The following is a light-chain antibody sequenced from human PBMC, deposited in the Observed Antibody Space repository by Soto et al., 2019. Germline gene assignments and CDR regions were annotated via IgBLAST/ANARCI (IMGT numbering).Light chain of an antibody. J-gene: IGKJ2*01. CDR1: QSISTW. CDR3: QQYNYYPYT. Sequence: DIQMTQSPSTLSASVGDRVTITCRASQSISTWLAWYHQKPGKAPKLLISRASSMESGVPSRFSGSGSRTEFCLAISSLQPDDFATYYCQQYNYYPYTFGEGTKREIK. V-gene: IGKV1-5*01. CDR2: RAS.